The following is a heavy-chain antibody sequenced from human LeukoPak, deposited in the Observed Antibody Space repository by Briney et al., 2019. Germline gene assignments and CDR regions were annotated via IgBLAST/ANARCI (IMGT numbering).Heavy chain of an antibody. Sequence: GGSLRLSCIASGFTFTHHAMTWVRQAPGKGLEWVGFIRSKAYGETADYAASVKGRFTISRDDSKAIAYLQMNSLKTEDTAVYHCTRDRGAYNLYDYWGQGTLVTVSS. J-gene: IGHJ4*02. CDR1: GFTFTHHA. CDR2: IRSKAYGETA. D-gene: IGHD1-1*01. V-gene: IGHV3-49*04. CDR3: TRDRGAYNLYDY.